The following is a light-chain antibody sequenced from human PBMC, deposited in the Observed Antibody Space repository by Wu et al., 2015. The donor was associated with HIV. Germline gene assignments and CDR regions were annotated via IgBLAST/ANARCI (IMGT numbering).Light chain of an antibody. CDR1: QSVSDNY. CDR2: GTS. V-gene: IGKV3-20*01. Sequence: EIVLTQSPGTLSLSPGERVTLSCRASQSVSDNYLAWYQQKPGQAPSLLIYGTSSRATGIPDRFSGSGSGTDFILIISRLEPEDFAMYYCQQYGSSPYTFGQGTKLEIK. CDR3: QQYGSSPYT. J-gene: IGKJ2*01.